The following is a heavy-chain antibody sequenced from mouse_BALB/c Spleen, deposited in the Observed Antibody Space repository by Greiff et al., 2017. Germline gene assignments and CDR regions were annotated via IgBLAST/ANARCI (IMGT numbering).Heavy chain of an antibody. CDR2: IWAGGST. V-gene: IGHV2-9*02. CDR3: AREGLYRYDAMDY. CDR1: GFSLTSYG. D-gene: IGHD2-14*01. J-gene: IGHJ4*01. Sequence: QVQLKESGPGLVAPSQSLSITCTVSGFSLTSYGVHWVRQPPGKGLEWLGVIWAGGSTNYNSALMSRLSISKDNSKSQVFLKMNSLQTDDTAMYYCAREGLYRYDAMDYWGQGTSVTVSS.